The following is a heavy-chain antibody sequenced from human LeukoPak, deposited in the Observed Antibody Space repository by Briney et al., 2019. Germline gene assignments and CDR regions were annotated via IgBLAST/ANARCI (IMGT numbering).Heavy chain of an antibody. J-gene: IGHJ5*02. V-gene: IGHV3-21*01. CDR2: ISSSSSYI. D-gene: IGHD2-2*01. Sequence: GGSLRLSCAASGFTFSSYSMNWVRQAPGKGLEWVSSISSSSSYIYYADSVKGRFTISRDNARNSLYLQMNSLRAEDTAVYYCAIGRYCSSTSCYAPNWFDPWGQGTLVTVSS. CDR3: AIGRYCSSTSCYAPNWFDP. CDR1: GFTFSSYS.